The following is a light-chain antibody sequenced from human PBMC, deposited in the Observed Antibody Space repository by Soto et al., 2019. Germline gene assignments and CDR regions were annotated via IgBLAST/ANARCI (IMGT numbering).Light chain of an antibody. V-gene: IGKV1-27*01. J-gene: IGKJ5*01. CDR1: QGISNF. Sequence: DIQMTQSPSSLSASVGDRVTITCRASQGISNFLAWYQQKPGKVPKLLISAASTLQSGVPSRFSGRGSGTDFTLTITSLQPEDVATYYWQKYSSVITFGQGTRLEIK. CDR3: QKYSSVIT. CDR2: AAS.